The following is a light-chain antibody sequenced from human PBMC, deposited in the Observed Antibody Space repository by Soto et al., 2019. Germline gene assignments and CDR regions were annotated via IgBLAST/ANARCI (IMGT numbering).Light chain of an antibody. V-gene: IGLV2-14*01. CDR1: NSDVGGYDF. CDR3: SSYTSTSSRV. Sequence: QSALTQPASVSGSPGQSITISCTGTNSDVGGYDFVSWYQQHAGKAPKLIIYEVGNRPSGVSNRFSGSKSGNTASLTISGLQAEDEAGYYCSSYTSTSSRVFGGGTKLTVL. J-gene: IGLJ3*02. CDR2: EVG.